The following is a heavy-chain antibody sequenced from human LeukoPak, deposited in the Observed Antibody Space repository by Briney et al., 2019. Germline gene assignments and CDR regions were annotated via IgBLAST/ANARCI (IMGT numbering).Heavy chain of an antibody. CDR2: IYYSGST. V-gene: IGHV4-59*01. CDR3: ARELTQALAARRSFDI. Sequence: SETLSLTCTVSGGSISSYYWSWIRQPPGKGLEWIGYIYYSGSTNYYPSLKSRVTISVDTSKNQFSLKLSSVTAADTAVYYCARELTQALAARRSFDIWGQGTMVTVSS. D-gene: IGHD6-6*01. J-gene: IGHJ3*02. CDR1: GGSISSYY.